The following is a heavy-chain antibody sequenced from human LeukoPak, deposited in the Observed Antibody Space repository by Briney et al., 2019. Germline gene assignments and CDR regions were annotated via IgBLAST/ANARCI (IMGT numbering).Heavy chain of an antibody. J-gene: IGHJ6*04. V-gene: IGHV4-31*01. D-gene: IGHD2-2*01. CDR1: GGSISSGGYY. CDR3: ARGVIPAVHLDV. CDR2: IYYSGST. Sequence: SETLSLTCTVSGGSISSGGYYWSWLRQHPGTGLEWIGYIYYSGSTYYNPSLKSQVTISVDTSKNQFSLKLSSVTAADTAVYYCARGVIPAVHLDVWGKGTTVTVSS.